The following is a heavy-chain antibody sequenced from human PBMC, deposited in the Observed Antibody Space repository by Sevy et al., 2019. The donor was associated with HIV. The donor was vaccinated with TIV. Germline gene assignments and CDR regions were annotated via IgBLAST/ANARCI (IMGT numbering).Heavy chain of an antibody. CDR2: ISGSGGST. CDR1: GFTFNSYA. V-gene: IGHV3-23*01. Sequence: GESLKISCAASGFTFNSYAMSWVRQAPGKGLEWVSAISGSGGSTYSADSVKGRFTISRDNSKNTLYLQMDSLRADDTAVYYCAKGYGSGSPPDYWGQGTLVTVSS. D-gene: IGHD3-10*01. CDR3: AKGYGSGSPPDY. J-gene: IGHJ4*02.